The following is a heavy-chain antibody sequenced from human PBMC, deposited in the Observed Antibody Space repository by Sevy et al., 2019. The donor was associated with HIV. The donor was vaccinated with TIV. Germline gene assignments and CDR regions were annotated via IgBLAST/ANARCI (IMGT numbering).Heavy chain of an antibody. J-gene: IGHJ5*02. V-gene: IGHV4-61*02. Sequence: SETLSLTCTVSGGSISSGSYYWSWIRQPAGKGLEWIGRIYTSGSTNYNPSLKSRVTISVDTSKNQLSLKLSSVTAADTAVYYCAREGSPWAGWFDPWGQGTQVTVSS. CDR1: GGSISSGSYY. D-gene: IGHD1-26*01. CDR2: IYTSGST. CDR3: AREGSPWAGWFDP.